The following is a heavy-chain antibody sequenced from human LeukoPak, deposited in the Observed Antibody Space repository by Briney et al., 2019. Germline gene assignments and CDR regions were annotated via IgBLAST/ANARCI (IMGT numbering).Heavy chain of an antibody. J-gene: IGHJ3*01. Sequence: ASVKVSCKASGYTFTDSLLHWVRQAPGQGLAWMAWIHRNDCGTYSAQKFQGRVTQDRETSIHAASMDLSGLTSGGTAGYYCARGGLGGGSGAFDLWGQGTMVIVSS. CDR2: IHRNDCGT. V-gene: IGHV1-2*02. D-gene: IGHD3-16*01. CDR3: ARGGLGGGSGAFDL. CDR1: GYTFTDSL.